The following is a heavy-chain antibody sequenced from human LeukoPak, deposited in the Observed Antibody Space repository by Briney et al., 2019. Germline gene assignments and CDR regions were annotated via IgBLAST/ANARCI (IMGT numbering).Heavy chain of an antibody. D-gene: IGHD1-7*01. CDR2: ISYDGSNK. CDR1: GFTFSSYA. Sequence: PGGSLRLSCAASGFTFSSYAMHWVRQAPGKGLEWVAVISYDGSNKYYADSVKGRFTIPRDNSKNTLYLQMNSLRAEDTAVYYCARALTGTTGFDYWGQGTLVTVSS. V-gene: IGHV3-30*04. J-gene: IGHJ4*02. CDR3: ARALTGTTGFDY.